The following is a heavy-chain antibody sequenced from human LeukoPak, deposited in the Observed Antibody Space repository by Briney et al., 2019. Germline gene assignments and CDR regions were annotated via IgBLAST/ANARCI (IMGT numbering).Heavy chain of an antibody. CDR1: GYTFTSYA. CDR3: ARDSSGWSQEFDY. Sequence: ASVKVSCKASGYTFTSYAMHWVRQAPGQRLEWMGWISAYNGNTNYAQKLQGRVTMTTDTSTSTAYMELRSLRSDDTAVYYCARDSSGWSQEFDYWGQGTLVTVSS. CDR2: ISAYNGNT. V-gene: IGHV1-18*01. J-gene: IGHJ4*02. D-gene: IGHD6-19*01.